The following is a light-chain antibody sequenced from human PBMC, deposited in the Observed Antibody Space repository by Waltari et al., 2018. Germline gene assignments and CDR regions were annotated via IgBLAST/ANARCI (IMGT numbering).Light chain of an antibody. Sequence: DPQMTQSPSSVSASIGDPVTITCRASQNVNNWVAWYQQKPGKAPKLLIYFASALQTGVPSRFSGSGSGTHFTLTINDLQPEDFATYYCQQANSFPPGTFGPGTTVDIK. CDR3: QQANSFPPGT. CDR1: QNVNNW. J-gene: IGKJ3*01. V-gene: IGKV1-12*01. CDR2: FAS.